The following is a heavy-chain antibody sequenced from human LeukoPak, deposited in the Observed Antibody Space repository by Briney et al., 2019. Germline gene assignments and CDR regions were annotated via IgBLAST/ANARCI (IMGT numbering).Heavy chain of an antibody. CDR1: GFTFSDYY. CDR3: TRDVAYYDFWSGYHDY. J-gene: IGHJ4*02. Sequence: GGSLRLSCAASGFTFSDYYMSWIRQAPGKGLEWVGFIRSKAYGGTTEYAASVKGRFTISRDDSKSIAYLQMNSLKTEDTAVYYRTRDVAYYDFWSGYHDYWGQGTLVTVSS. V-gene: IGHV3-49*03. CDR2: IRSKAYGGTT. D-gene: IGHD3-3*01.